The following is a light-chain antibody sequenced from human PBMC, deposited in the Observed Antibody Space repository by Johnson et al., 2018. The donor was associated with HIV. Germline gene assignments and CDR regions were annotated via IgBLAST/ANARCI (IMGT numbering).Light chain of an antibody. CDR1: SSNIGNNY. CDR3: GTWDSSLSAYV. Sequence: QSVLTQPPSVSAAPGQKVTISCSGSSSNIGNNYVSWYQQLPGTAPKLLIYENNKRPSGIPDRFSASKSGTSATLGITGLQTGDEADYYCGTWDSSLSAYVFGAATKVAVL. CDR2: ENN. J-gene: IGLJ1*01. V-gene: IGLV1-51*01.